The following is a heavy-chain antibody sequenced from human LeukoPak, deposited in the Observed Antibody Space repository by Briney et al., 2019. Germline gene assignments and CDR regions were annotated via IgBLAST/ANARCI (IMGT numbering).Heavy chain of an antibody. D-gene: IGHD2-8*01. CDR1: GFTFNSYE. Sequence: GGSLRLSCAASGFTFNSYEMNWVRQAPGKGLEWLSYVSSSGTTLYYADSVKGRFTISRDNAKNSLYLQMNSLGAEDTAIYYCARYRGNGLDYWGQGALVTVSS. CDR2: VSSSGTTL. CDR3: ARYRGNGLDY. J-gene: IGHJ4*02. V-gene: IGHV3-48*03.